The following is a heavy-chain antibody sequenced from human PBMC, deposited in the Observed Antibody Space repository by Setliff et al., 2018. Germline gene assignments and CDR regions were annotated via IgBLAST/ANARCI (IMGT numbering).Heavy chain of an antibody. V-gene: IGHV4-34*01. J-gene: IGHJ5*02. CDR3: ARGKGTWVLLRWFDP. D-gene: IGHD3-10*01. CDR2: INHSGST. CDR1: GFTFSSYW. Sequence: GSLRLSCAASGFTFSSYWMSWVRQAPGKGLEWIGEINHSGSTNYNPSLKSRVTISVDTSKNQFSLKLSSVTAADTAVYYCARGKGTWVLLRWFDPWGQGTLVTVSS.